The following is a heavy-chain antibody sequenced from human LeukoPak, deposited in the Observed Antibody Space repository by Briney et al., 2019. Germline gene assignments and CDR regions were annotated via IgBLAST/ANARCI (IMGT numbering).Heavy chain of an antibody. CDR3: ARLITGTTTAFDI. CDR2: VYTSGST. D-gene: IGHD1-7*01. Sequence: SETLSLTCSFSGGSISGYYWTWIRQPAGKGLEWIGRVYTSGSTHYNPSLKTRLTMSVDTSKNQFSLKLSSVTAADTAVYYCARLITGTTTAFDIWGQGTMVTVSS. CDR1: GGSISGYY. V-gene: IGHV4-4*07. J-gene: IGHJ3*02.